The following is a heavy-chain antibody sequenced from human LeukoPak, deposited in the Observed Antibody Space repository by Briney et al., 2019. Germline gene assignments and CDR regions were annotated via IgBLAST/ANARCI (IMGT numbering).Heavy chain of an antibody. CDR3: ARHGLYSSSWPFDY. CDR1: GGSISSYY. CDR2: IYYSGST. Sequence: SETLSLTCTVSGGSISSYYWSWIRQPPGKGLEWIGYIYYSGSTNYNPSLKSRATISVDTSKNQFSLKLSSVTAADTAVYYCARHGLYSSSWPFDYWGQGTLVTVSS. V-gene: IGHV4-59*08. D-gene: IGHD6-13*01. J-gene: IGHJ4*02.